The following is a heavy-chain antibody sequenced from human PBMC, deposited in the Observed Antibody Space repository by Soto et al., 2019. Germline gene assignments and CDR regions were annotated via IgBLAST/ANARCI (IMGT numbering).Heavy chain of an antibody. J-gene: IGHJ5*02. CDR2: IIPIFGTA. Sequence: QVQLVQAGAEVKKPGSSVKVSCKASGGTFSSYAISWVRQAPGQGLEWMGEIIPIFGTANYAQKFQGRVTITADESKSTAYMELSSLRSEDTDGYYCARDRGPSSGYYPYWFDPWGQGTLVTVSS. D-gene: IGHD3-22*01. CDR1: GGTFSSYA. CDR3: ARDRGPSSGYYPYWFDP. V-gene: IGHV1-69*12.